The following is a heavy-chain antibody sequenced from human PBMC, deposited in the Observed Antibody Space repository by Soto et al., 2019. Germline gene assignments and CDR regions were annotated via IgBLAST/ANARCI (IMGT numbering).Heavy chain of an antibody. CDR2: INGRDGAI. D-gene: IGHD3-3*02. V-gene: IGHV3-48*02. J-gene: IGHJ4*02. CDR1: GFSFSVYS. CDR3: ARDHLWAFDY. Sequence: GGFLRLSCAASGFSFSVYSMNWVRQAPGKGLEWVSYINGRDGAINYVDSVKGRFTISIDIAKNSLYLQMNSLRDEDTAVYFCARDHLWAFDYWGQGVLVTVSS.